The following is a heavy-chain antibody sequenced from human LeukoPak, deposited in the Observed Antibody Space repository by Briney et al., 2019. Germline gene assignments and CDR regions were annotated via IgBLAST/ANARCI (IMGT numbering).Heavy chain of an antibody. D-gene: IGHD3-3*01. J-gene: IGHJ5*02. CDR3: ARVARGDFWSGYYWFDP. Sequence: SETLSLTCAVYGGSFSGYYWSWIRQPPGKGLEWIGEINHSGSTNYNPSLKSRVTISVDTSKNQLSLKLSCVTAADTAVYYCARVARGDFWSGYYWFDPWGQGTLVTVSS. CDR2: INHSGST. CDR1: GGSFSGYY. V-gene: IGHV4-34*01.